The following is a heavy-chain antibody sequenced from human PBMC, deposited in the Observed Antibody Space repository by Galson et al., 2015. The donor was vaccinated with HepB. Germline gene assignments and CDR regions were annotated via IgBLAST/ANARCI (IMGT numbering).Heavy chain of an antibody. CDR2: IFPADSDT. Sequence: QSGAEVKKPGESLKISCKSSGYNFTTYWIGWVRQMPGKGLEWMGIIFPADSDTRYSPSFQGQVTISADKSISTAYLQWISLRASASSMYYCARQHATTTDYGMDVWGQGTTVTASS. J-gene: IGHJ6*02. CDR1: GYNFTTYW. V-gene: IGHV5-51*01. CDR3: ARQHATTTDYGMDV. D-gene: IGHD1-1*01.